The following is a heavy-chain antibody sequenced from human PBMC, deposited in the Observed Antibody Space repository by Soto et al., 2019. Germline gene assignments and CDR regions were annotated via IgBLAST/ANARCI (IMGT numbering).Heavy chain of an antibody. CDR1: GFTFTRYS. CDR2: ISSTTNYI. J-gene: IGHJ4*02. CDR3: ARESEDLTSNFDY. Sequence: GGSLRLSCAASGFTFTRYSMNWVRQAPGKGLEWVSSISSTTNYIYYADSMKGRFTVPRDNAKNPVYLEMNSLSAEDTALYYCARESEDLTSNFDYWGQGTLVTVSS. V-gene: IGHV3-21*04.